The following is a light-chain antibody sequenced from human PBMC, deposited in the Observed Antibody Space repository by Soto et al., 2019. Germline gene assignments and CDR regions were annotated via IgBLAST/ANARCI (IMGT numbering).Light chain of an antibody. J-gene: IGLJ1*01. CDR1: SSDVGTYNY. CDR2: DVS. V-gene: IGLV2-11*01. Sequence: QSALTQPRSMSGSPGQSVTISCTGTSSDVGTYNYVSWYQQHPGKAPKVMIYDVSERPSGVPDRFSGSKSGNTASLTISGLQAEDEADYYCCSYAGSPRYVLGTGTKVTVL. CDR3: CSYAGSPRYV.